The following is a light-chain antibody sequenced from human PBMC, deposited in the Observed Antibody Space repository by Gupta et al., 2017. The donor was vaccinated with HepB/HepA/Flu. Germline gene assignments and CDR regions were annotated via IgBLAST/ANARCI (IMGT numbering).Light chain of an antibody. CDR2: KDS. J-gene: IGLJ2*01. V-gene: IGLV3-25*03. CDR1: ALPTQY. CDR3: QSADSSGTYVV. Sequence: SYELTQPPSVSVSPGQTARSTSSGDALPTQYAYWYQQKPGQAPVLVIYKDSERPSGIPERFSGSSSGTTVTLTISGVQAEDEADYYCQSADSSGTYVVFGGGTKLTVL.